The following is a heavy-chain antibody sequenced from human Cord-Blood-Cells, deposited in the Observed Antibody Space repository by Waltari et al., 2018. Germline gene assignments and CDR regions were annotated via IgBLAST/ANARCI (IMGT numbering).Heavy chain of an antibody. Sequence: QVQLVQSGAEVKKPGASVKVSCKASGYTFTSYALHWVRQAPGQRLEWMGWINAGNGNTKYSQKFQGRVTITRDTSASTAYMELSSLRSEDTAVYYCARGGTLSSWANFDYWGQGTLVTVSS. V-gene: IGHV1-3*01. D-gene: IGHD6-13*01. CDR3: ARGGTLSSWANFDY. CDR1: GYTFTSYA. J-gene: IGHJ4*02. CDR2: INAGNGNT.